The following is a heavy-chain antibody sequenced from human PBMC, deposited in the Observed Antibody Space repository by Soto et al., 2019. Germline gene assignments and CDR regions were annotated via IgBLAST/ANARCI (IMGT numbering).Heavy chain of an antibody. CDR3: ARVSPSLYSSGWYETDY. D-gene: IGHD6-19*01. CDR2: ISAYNGNT. Sequence: QVQLVQSGAEVKKPGASVKVSCKASGYTFTSYGISWVRQAPGQGLEWMGWISAYNGNTNYAQKLQGRVTMTTDTSTSTAYMELRSRRSDDTAVYYCARVSPSLYSSGWYETDYWGQGTLVTVSS. V-gene: IGHV1-18*01. CDR1: GYTFTSYG. J-gene: IGHJ4*02.